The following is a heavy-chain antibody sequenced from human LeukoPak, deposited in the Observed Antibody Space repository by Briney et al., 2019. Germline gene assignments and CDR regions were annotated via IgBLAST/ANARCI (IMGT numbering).Heavy chain of an antibody. CDR1: GGSISSSSYY. Sequence: SETLSLTCTVSGGSISSSSYYWGWIRQPPGKGLEWIGSIYYSGSTYYNPSLKSRVTISVDTSKNQFSLKLSSATAADTAVYYCARYKTIGYCSSTSCAQNAFDIWGQGTMVTVSS. CDR3: ARYKTIGYCSSTSCAQNAFDI. V-gene: IGHV4-39*01. CDR2: IYYSGST. J-gene: IGHJ3*02. D-gene: IGHD2-2*01.